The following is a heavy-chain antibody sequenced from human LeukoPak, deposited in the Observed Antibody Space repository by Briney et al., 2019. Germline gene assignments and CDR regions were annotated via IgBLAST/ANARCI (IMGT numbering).Heavy chain of an antibody. D-gene: IGHD5-18*01. J-gene: IGHJ4*02. V-gene: IGHV3-48*04. Sequence: GGSLRLSCAASGFTFSSYSMNWVRQAPGKGLGWGSYISSSGSTIDYADSVKGRFTISRDNAKNSLYLQMVSLRAEDTAVYYCARLRGYSYGYGDYWGQGTLVTVSS. CDR2: ISSSGSTI. CDR3: ARLRGYSYGYGDY. CDR1: GFTFSSYS.